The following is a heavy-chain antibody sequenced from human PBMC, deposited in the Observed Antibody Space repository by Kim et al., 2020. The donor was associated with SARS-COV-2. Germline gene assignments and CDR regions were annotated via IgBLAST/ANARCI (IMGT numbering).Heavy chain of an antibody. CDR1: GYTFTRDS. V-gene: IGHV1-3*01. J-gene: IGHJ4*02. CDR2: IDCGDGYT. D-gene: IGHD2-15*01. Sequence: ASVKVSCKTSGYTFTRDSIHWVRQAPGQGLEWMGAIDCGDGYTKYSEKFQGRVTFTRDTSASTAYMALSGLRSEDSAVFYCLGGYYFVYWGQGTPVTVSS. CDR3: LGGYYFVY.